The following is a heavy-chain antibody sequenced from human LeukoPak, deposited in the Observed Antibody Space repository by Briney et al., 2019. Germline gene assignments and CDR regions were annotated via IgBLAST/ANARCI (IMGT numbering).Heavy chain of an antibody. Sequence: PGGSLRLSCAASGFTFSSYSVNWVRQAPGKGLEWVSSISSSSSYIYYADSVKGRFTISRDNAKNSLHLQMNSLRAEDTAVYYCAELGITMIGGVWGKGTTVTISS. CDR2: ISSSSSYI. V-gene: IGHV3-21*01. CDR3: AELGITMIGGV. J-gene: IGHJ6*04. D-gene: IGHD3-10*02. CDR1: GFTFSSYS.